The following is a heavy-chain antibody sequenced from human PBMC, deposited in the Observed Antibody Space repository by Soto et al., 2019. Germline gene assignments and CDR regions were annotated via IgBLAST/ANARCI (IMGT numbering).Heavy chain of an antibody. V-gene: IGHV4-38-2*01. D-gene: IGHD1-26*01. J-gene: IGHJ4*02. CDR2: IYHSGRT. Sequence: KASETLSLTCAVSFYSISSGYYWGWIRQPPGKGLEWIGSIYHSGRTYYNPSLKSRLTISLDTSKNQFSLKLTSVTAADTALYFCANTRGSFPYWGQGTLVTVSS. CDR3: ANTRGSFPY. CDR1: FYSISSGYY.